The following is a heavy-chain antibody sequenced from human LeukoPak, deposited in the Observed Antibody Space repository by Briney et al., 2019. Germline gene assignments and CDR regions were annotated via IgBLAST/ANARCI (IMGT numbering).Heavy chain of an antibody. V-gene: IGHV3-21*01. J-gene: IGHJ3*02. CDR3: ARESLSYYYDSSGYPRGAFDI. CDR1: GFTFSSYS. D-gene: IGHD3-22*01. Sequence: PGGSLRLSCAASGFTFSSYSMNWVRQAPGKGLDWVSSISSSSSYIYYADSVKGRFTISRDNAKNSLYLQMNSLRAEDTAVYYCARESLSYYYDSSGYPRGAFDIWGQGTMVTVSS. CDR2: ISSSSSYI.